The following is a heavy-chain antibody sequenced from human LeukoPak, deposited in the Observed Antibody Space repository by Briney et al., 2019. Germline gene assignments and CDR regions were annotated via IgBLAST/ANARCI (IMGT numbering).Heavy chain of an antibody. D-gene: IGHD4-17*01. Sequence: GRSLRLSWSASGFTFSSYVMHRVRQAPGKGLEGVAVILYDGSNKYYAESVKGRFTISRDNSKNTLYLQMNSLRAEDTAVYYCAREDGDYYYYYGMDVWGQGTTVTVSS. CDR3: AREDGDYYYYYGMDV. CDR2: ILYDGSNK. J-gene: IGHJ6*01. V-gene: IGHV3-33*01. CDR1: GFTFSSYV.